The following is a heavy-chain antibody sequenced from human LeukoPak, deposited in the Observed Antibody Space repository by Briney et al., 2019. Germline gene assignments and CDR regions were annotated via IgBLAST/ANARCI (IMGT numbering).Heavy chain of an antibody. V-gene: IGHV3-7*01. CDR2: IKQDGSEK. Sequence: PGGSLRLSCAASGFTFSSYSMNWVRQAPGKGLEWVANIKQDGSEKYYVDSVKGRFTISRDNAKNSLYLQMNSLRAEDTAVYYCARLTLAYWGQGTLVSVSS. J-gene: IGHJ4*02. CDR1: GFTFSSYS. CDR3: ARLTLAY.